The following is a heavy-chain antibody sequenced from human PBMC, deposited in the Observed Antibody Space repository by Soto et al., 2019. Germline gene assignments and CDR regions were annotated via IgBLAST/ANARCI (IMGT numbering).Heavy chain of an antibody. Sequence: PSETLSLTCTVSGGSISSYYWSWIRQPPGKGLEWIGYIYYSGSTNYNPSLKSRVTISVDTSKNQFSLKLSSVTAADTAVYYCARVWGPYSSGWYWFDPWGQGTLVTVSS. CDR3: ARVWGPYSSGWYWFDP. CDR1: GGSISSYY. J-gene: IGHJ5*02. V-gene: IGHV4-59*01. CDR2: IYYSGST. D-gene: IGHD6-19*01.